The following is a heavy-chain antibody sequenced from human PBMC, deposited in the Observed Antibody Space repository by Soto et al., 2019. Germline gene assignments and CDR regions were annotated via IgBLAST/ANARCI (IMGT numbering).Heavy chain of an antibody. V-gene: IGHV3-15*07. CDR1: GFTFSNAW. CDR2: IKSKTDGGTT. CDR3: TTGLRWDYYGLDV. J-gene: IGHJ6*02. Sequence: GVSLRLSCAASGFTFSNAWMNWVRQAPGKGLEWVGRIKSKTDGGTTDYAAPVKGRFAISRDDSKNTLYLQVNSLKTEDTAVYYCTTGLRWDYYGLDVWGQGTTVTVSS.